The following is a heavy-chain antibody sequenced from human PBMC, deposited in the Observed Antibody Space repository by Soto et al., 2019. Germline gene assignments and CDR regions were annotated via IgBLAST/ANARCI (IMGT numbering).Heavy chain of an antibody. CDR2: IYYSGST. D-gene: IGHD2-21*02. CDR1: EGNIGNFG. J-gene: IGHJ4*02. Sequence: TVPEGNIGNFGCSWIRQPPGKGLEWIGYIYYSGSTNYNPSLKSRVTISVDTSKNQFSLKLSSVTAADTAVYYCSRVGDWQFDYWCKGTLITVSS. V-gene: IGHV4-59*01. CDR3: SRVGDWQFDY.